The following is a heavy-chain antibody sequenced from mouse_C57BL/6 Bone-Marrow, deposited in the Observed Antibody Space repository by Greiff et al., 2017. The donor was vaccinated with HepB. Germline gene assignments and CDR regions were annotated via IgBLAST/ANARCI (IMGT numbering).Heavy chain of an antibody. V-gene: IGHV5-12*01. J-gene: IGHJ3*01. CDR3: ARPSVVPFAY. CDR1: GFTFSDYY. CDR2: ISNGGGST. Sequence: EVQRVESGGGLVQPGGSLKLSCAASGFTFSDYYMYWVRQTPEKRLEWVAYISNGGGSTYYPDTVKGRFTISRDNAKNTLYLQMSRLKSEDTAMYYCARPSVVPFAYWGQGTLVTVSA. D-gene: IGHD1-1*01.